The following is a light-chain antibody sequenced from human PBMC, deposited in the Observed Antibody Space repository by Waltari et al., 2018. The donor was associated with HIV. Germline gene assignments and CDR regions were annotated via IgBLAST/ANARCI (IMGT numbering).Light chain of an antibody. V-gene: IGLV2-23*02. CDR3: CSYAGSSTPV. J-gene: IGLJ2*01. CDR1: SSDVGSYNL. Sequence: QSALTQPASVSGSPGQSITISCTGTSSDVGSYNLVSWYQQHPGKAPKLMIYQVSTRPSGVSNRFSGAKAGNAASLIIAGLQAEDEADYYCCSYAGSSTPVFGGGTKLTVL. CDR2: QVS.